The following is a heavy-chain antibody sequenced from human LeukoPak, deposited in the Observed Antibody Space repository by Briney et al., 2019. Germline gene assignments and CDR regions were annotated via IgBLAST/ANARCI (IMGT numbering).Heavy chain of an antibody. Sequence: SQTLSLTCAISGDSVSSNSAAWNWIRQSPSRGLEWLGRTYYRSKWYNDYAVSVKSRITINPDTSKNQFSLQLNSVTPEDTAVYYCARETTVTTFLRSDPRLLLDYWGQGTLVTVSS. V-gene: IGHV6-1*01. CDR2: TYYRSKWYN. J-gene: IGHJ4*02. CDR3: ARETTVTTFLRSDPRLLLDY. CDR1: GDSVSSNSAA. D-gene: IGHD4-17*01.